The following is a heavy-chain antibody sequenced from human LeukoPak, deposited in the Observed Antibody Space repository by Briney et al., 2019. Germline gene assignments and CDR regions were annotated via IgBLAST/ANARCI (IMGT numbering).Heavy chain of an antibody. D-gene: IGHD6-6*01. CDR3: AKEVAEYSTSSGWWGAFDI. Sequence: AGGSLRLSCAASGFTFSSYAMSWVRQAPGKGLEWVSAINSGGGNTYYADSVKGRFTISTDNSKHTLYLQMNSLRAEDTAVYYCAKEVAEYSTSSGWWGAFDIWGQGTMVTVSS. CDR2: INSGGGNT. V-gene: IGHV3-23*01. J-gene: IGHJ3*02. CDR1: GFTFSSYA.